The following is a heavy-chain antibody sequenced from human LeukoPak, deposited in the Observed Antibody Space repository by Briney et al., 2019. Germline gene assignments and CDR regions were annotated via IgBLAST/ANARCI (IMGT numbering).Heavy chain of an antibody. CDR3: AREGDCSSTSCFDDAFDI. J-gene: IGHJ3*02. Sequence: PSETLSLTCTVSGGSISSSSYYWGWIRQPPGKGLEWIGSIYYSGSTYYNPSLKSRVTISVDTSKNQFSLKLSSVTAADTAVYYCAREGDCSSTSCFDDAFDIWGQGTMVTVSS. CDR1: GGSISSSSYY. D-gene: IGHD2-2*01. V-gene: IGHV4-39*02. CDR2: IYYSGST.